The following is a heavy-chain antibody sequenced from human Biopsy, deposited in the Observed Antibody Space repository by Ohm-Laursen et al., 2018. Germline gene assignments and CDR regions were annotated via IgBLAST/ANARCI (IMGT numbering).Heavy chain of an antibody. V-gene: IGHV2-5*01. D-gene: IGHD5-18*01. CDR2: IYWNNDK. Sequence: TQTLTLTCTFSGFSLSNSGVGVAWIRQPPGKALEWLASIYWNNDKHFSPSLRSRLTITKDTSRNQVVLTVTNMDPVETATYFCAHARGYSYGYSYFDYWGQGTLVTVSS. CDR3: AHARGYSYGYSYFDY. J-gene: IGHJ4*02. CDR1: GFSLSNSGVG.